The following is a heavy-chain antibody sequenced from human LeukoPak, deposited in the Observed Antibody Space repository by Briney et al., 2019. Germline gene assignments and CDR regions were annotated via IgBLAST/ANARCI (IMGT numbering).Heavy chain of an antibody. Sequence: GGSLRLSCAASGFTFSSYAMSWVRQAPGKGLEWVSVISGSDGSTYYSDSVKGRFTISRDNSKNTLYLQMNSLRAEDTAVYYCAKGEVGYCSSTSCYAHMDVWGKGTTVTVSS. V-gene: IGHV3-23*01. CDR2: ISGSDGST. J-gene: IGHJ6*03. CDR1: GFTFSSYA. D-gene: IGHD2-2*01. CDR3: AKGEVGYCSSTSCYAHMDV.